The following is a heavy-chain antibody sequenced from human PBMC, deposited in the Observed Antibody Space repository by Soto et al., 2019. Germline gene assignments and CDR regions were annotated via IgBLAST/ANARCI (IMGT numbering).Heavy chain of an antibody. J-gene: IGHJ6*02. CDR3: ASHDYAHYGMDV. CDR1: GYSFTSYW. D-gene: IGHD3-16*01. V-gene: IGHV5-51*01. CDR2: IYPGDSNT. Sequence: GESLKISCKGSGYSFTSYWIGWVRQMPGKGLEWMGIIYPGDSNTRYSPSLQGQVTISVDKSISTAYLQWSSLKAADTAVYYCASHDYAHYGMDVWGQGTTVTVSS.